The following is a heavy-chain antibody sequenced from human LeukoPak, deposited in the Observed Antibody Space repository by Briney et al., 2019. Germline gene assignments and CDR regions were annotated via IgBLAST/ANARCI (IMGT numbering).Heavy chain of an antibody. J-gene: IGHJ4*02. CDR1: GFTFSSYA. V-gene: IGHV3-23*01. D-gene: IGHD3-3*01. CDR2: ISGSGGST. CDR3: AKGGLWRFLEWLQHDY. Sequence: GGSLRLSCAASGFTFSSYAMSWVRQAPGKGLEWVSAISGSGGSTYYADSVKGRFTISRDNSKNTLYLQMNSLRAEDTAVYYCAKGGLWRFLEWLQHDYWGQGTLVTVSS.